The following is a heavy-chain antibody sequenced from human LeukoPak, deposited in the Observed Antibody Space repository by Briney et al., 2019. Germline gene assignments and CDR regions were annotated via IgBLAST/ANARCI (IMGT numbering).Heavy chain of an antibody. V-gene: IGHV3-21*01. CDR2: ITSCGDYI. D-gene: IGHD3-9*01. CDR3: ARGHYDVLAASYKWTPDY. J-gene: IGHJ4*02. Sequence: PGGSLRLSCAASGLTFNTFNMNWVRQAPGKGLEWVSSITSCGDYIYYADSVKGRFTTSRDNAKNSLSLQLNSLRVEDTAVYYCARGHYDVLAASYKWTPDYWGQGTLVTVSS. CDR1: GLTFNTFN.